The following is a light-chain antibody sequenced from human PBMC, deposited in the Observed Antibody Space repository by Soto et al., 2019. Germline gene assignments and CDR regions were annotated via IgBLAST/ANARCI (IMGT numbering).Light chain of an antibody. Sequence: QSALTQPPSASRSPGQSVTIWSSGTNSDVGAYNFVSWYQQHPGKAPKLIIYEVTKRPSGVPDRFSGSKSGNTASLTVSGLQAEDEADYYCNSYAGSNNLVFGGGTKLTVL. CDR2: EVT. V-gene: IGLV2-8*02. CDR3: NSYAGSNNLV. J-gene: IGLJ2*01. CDR1: NSDVGAYNF.